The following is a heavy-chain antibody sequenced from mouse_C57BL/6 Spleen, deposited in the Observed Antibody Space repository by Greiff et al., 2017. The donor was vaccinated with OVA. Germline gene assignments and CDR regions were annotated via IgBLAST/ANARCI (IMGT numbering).Heavy chain of an antibody. D-gene: IGHD1-1*01. V-gene: IGHV1-55*01. CDR2: IYPGSGST. CDR1: GYTFTSYW. Sequence: QVQLQQSGAELVKPGASVKMSCKASGYTFTSYWITWVKQRPGQGLAWIGDIYPGSGSTNYNEKFKSKATLTVDTSSSTAYMQLSSLTSEDSAVYYCARDYYGSSYLYAMDYWGQGTSVTVSS. J-gene: IGHJ4*01. CDR3: ARDYYGSSYLYAMDY.